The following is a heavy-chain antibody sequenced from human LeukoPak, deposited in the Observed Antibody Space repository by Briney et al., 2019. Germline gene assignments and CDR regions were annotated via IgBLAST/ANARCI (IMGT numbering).Heavy chain of an antibody. CDR2: INHSGTT. J-gene: IGHJ4*02. CDR1: GGSFSGYY. CDR3: ARGTIAVAGRYFDS. Sequence: PSETLSLTCAVYGGSFSGYYWSWIRQPPGKGPEWIGEINHSGTTKHNPSLKSRVTISVDTSKNQFSLRLSSVIAADTAVYYCARGTIAVAGRYFDSWGQGPLVTVSS. V-gene: IGHV4-34*01. D-gene: IGHD6-19*01.